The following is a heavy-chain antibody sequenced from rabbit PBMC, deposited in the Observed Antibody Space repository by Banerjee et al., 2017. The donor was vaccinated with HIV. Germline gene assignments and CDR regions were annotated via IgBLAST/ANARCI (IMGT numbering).Heavy chain of an antibody. CDR2: INAGSNGDT. D-gene: IGHD7-1*01. CDR3: ARDLTGVTGWNFNL. CDR1: GFSFSSSYH. J-gene: IGHJ4*01. V-gene: IGHV1S45*01. Sequence: QEQLEESGGDLVKPEGSLTLTCTASGFSFSSSYHMCWVRQAPGKGLEWIACINAGSNGDTSYASWAKGRFTISKTSSTTVTLQMTSLTAADTATYFCARDLTGVTGWNFNLRGQGTLVTVS.